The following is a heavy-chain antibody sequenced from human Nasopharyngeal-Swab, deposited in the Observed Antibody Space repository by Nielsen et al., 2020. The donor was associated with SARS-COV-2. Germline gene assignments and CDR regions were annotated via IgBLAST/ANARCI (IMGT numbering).Heavy chain of an antibody. CDR1: GFTFSTYN. J-gene: IGHJ6*02. CDR3: ARDGLDYDFWSAYFMDV. CDR2: ISSSSTYI. D-gene: IGHD3-3*01. V-gene: IGHV3-21*01. Sequence: GESLKISCAASGFTFSTYNMNWARQAPGKGLEWVSSISSSSTYIYYADSVKGRFTISRDSAQSSLFLQMNSLRAEDTAVYYCARDGLDYDFWSAYFMDVWGRGTTVTVSS.